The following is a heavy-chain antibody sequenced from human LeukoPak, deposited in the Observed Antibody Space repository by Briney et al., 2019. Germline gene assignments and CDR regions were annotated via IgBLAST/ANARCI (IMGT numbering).Heavy chain of an antibody. CDR1: GFTFSTYS. CDR2: ISSSSTYI. D-gene: IGHD3-3*01. J-gene: IGHJ4*02. CDR3: ARDPSQGQFDFWNGIYNFDI. V-gene: IGHV3-21*01. Sequence: GGSLRLSCAASGFTFSTYSMNWVRQAPGKRPEWVSSISSSSTYIYYTDSVKGRFTISRDNAKRSLYLQMNSLRAEDTAVYYCARDPSQGQFDFWNGIYNFDIWGQGTLVTVSS.